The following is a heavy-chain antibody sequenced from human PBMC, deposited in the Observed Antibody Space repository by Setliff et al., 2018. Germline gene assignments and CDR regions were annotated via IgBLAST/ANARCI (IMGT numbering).Heavy chain of an antibody. CDR2: IYISGSA. Sequence: SETLSLTCTVSNVSISDYYWTWIRQPAGKGLEWIGRIYISGSANYNPSLKSRVTMSVDTPQNQFSLKLSSVTAADTAVYYCARWGPYGSGSYPPFDYWGQGALVTVSS. CDR3: ARWGPYGSGSYPPFDY. D-gene: IGHD3-10*01. J-gene: IGHJ4*02. CDR1: NVSISDYY. V-gene: IGHV4-4*07.